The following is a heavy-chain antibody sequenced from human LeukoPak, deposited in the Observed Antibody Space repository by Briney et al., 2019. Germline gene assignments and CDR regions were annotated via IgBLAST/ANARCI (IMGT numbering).Heavy chain of an antibody. D-gene: IGHD3-3*01. V-gene: IGHV4-34*01. J-gene: IGHJ6*03. CDR1: GGSFSSYY. Sequence: PSETLSLTCAVYGGSFSSYYWSWIRQPPGKGLEWIGEINHSGSTNYNPSLKSRVTISVDTSKNQFSLKLSSVTAADTAVYYCARRTYDFWSGYLPPAYYYYYMDVWGKGTTVTVSS. CDR3: ARRTYDFWSGYLPPAYYYYYMDV. CDR2: INHSGST.